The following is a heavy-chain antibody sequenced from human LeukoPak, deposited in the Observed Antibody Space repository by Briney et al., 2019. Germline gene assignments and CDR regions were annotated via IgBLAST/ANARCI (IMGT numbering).Heavy chain of an antibody. CDR2: IYYSGST. V-gene: IGHV4-59*01. D-gene: IGHD3-10*01. J-gene: IGHJ5*02. CDR3: ARDLYGSGSHPNWFDP. Sequence: SETLSLTCTVSGGSISSYYWSWIRQPPGKGLEWIEDIYYSGSTNYNPSLKSRVTISVDTSKNQFSLKLSSVTAADTAVYYCARDLYGSGSHPNWFDPWGQGTLVTVSS. CDR1: GGSISSYY.